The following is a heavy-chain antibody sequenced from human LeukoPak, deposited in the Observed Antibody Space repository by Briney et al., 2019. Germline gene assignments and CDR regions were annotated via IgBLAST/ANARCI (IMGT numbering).Heavy chain of an antibody. Sequence: PGGSLRLSCAVSGLTFSSSWMDWVRQAPGKGLEWVASINPDGNKKYSADSVKGRFTISRDNSKNTLYLQMNSLRAEDTAVYYCAKDGLGPYYYDSSGYSLWGQGTLVTVSS. V-gene: IGHV3-7*03. CDR2: INPDGNKK. D-gene: IGHD3-22*01. CDR3: AKDGLGPYYYDSSGYSL. J-gene: IGHJ4*02. CDR1: GLTFSSSW.